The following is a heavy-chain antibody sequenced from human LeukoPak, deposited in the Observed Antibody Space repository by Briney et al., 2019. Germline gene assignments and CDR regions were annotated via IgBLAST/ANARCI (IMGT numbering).Heavy chain of an antibody. CDR3: AREIAVAGTFYYYYYMDV. Sequence: ASVKVSCKASGYTFTSYDINWVRQATGQGLEWMGWMNPNSGNTGYAQKFQGRVTMTRNTSISTAYMELSRLRSDDTAVYYCAREIAVAGTFYYYYYMDVWGKGTTVTVSS. CDR2: MNPNSGNT. D-gene: IGHD6-19*01. CDR1: GYTFTSYD. V-gene: IGHV1-8*01. J-gene: IGHJ6*03.